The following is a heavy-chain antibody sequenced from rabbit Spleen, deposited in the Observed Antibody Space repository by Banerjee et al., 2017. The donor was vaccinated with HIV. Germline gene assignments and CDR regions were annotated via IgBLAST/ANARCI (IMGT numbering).Heavy chain of an antibody. Sequence: QEQLEESGGGLVKPEGSLTLTCKASGVSFSDKDVMCWVRQAPGKGLEWIACINTNNGDTDYANWPKGRFTISKTSSTTVTLQMTSLTAADTATYFCARVGGVGVYGYATLWGPGTLVTVS. V-gene: IGHV1S45*01. J-gene: IGHJ4*01. D-gene: IGHD6-1*01. CDR2: INTNNGDT. CDR1: GVSFSDKDV. CDR3: ARVGGVGVYGYATL.